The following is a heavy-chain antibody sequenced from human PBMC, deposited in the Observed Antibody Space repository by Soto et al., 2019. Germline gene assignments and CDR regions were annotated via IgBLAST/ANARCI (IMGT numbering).Heavy chain of an antibody. V-gene: IGHV3-30*18. Sequence: PGGSLRLSCAASGFTFSSYGMHWVRQAPGKGLEWVAVISYDGSNKYYADSVKGRFTISRDNSKNTLYLQMNSLRAEDTAVYYCAKDVGIAVAPLDYWGQGTLVTVSS. D-gene: IGHD6-19*01. J-gene: IGHJ4*02. CDR2: ISYDGSNK. CDR3: AKDVGIAVAPLDY. CDR1: GFTFSSYG.